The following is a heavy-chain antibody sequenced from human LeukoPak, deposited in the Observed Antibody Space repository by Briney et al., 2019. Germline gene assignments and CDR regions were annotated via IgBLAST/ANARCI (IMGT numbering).Heavy chain of an antibody. V-gene: IGHV3-21*06. J-gene: IGHJ6*04. CDR1: GFTFSSYS. CDR2: ISSSSSYI. Sequence: GGSLRLSCAASGFTFSSYSMNWDRQAPGKGLEWVSSISSSSSYIHYADSLKGRFTISRDNAKNSLYLQVNSLRAEDTAVYYCARSYGSGSYSCYYYYGMDVWGKGTTVTVSS. D-gene: IGHD3-10*01. CDR3: ARSYGSGSYSCYYYYGMDV.